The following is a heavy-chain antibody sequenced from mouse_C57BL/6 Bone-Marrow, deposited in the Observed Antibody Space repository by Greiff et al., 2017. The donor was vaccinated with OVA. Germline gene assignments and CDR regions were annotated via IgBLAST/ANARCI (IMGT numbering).Heavy chain of an antibody. D-gene: IGHD4-1*01. Sequence: EVQLQQSGPELVKPGASVKISCKASGYTFTDYYMNWVKQSHGKSLEWIGDINPNNGGTSYNQKFKGKATLTVDKSSSTAYMELRSLTSEDSAVYYCARELGPFAYWGQGTLVTVSA. V-gene: IGHV1-26*01. CDR1: GYTFTDYY. CDR3: ARELGPFAY. J-gene: IGHJ3*01. CDR2: INPNNGGT.